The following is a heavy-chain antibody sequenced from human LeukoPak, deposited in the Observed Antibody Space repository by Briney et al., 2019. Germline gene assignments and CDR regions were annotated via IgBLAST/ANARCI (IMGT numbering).Heavy chain of an antibody. Sequence: SETLSLTCTVSGGSISSGGYYWSWIRQHPGKGLEWIGYIYDSGSTYYNPSLKSRVTISVDTSKNQFSLKLSSVTAADTAVYYCARDTPWCSSTSCYRGYYYYYMDVWGKGTTVTVSS. D-gene: IGHD2-2*02. J-gene: IGHJ6*03. V-gene: IGHV4-31*03. CDR2: IYDSGST. CDR3: ARDTPWCSSTSCYRGYYYYYMDV. CDR1: GGSISSGGYY.